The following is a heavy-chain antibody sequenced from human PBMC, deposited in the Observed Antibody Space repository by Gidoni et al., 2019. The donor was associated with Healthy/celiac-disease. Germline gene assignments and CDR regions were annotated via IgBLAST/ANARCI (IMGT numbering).Heavy chain of an antibody. CDR2: ISSSGSTI. J-gene: IGHJ4*02. Sequence: SCAASGFTFSDYYMSWIRQAPGKGLEWVSYISSSGSTIYYADSVKGRFTISRDNAKNTLYLQMNSLRAEDTAVYYCARDPVSGYDGIDYWGQGTLVTVSS. CDR1: GFTFSDYY. D-gene: IGHD5-12*01. V-gene: IGHV3-11*01. CDR3: ARDPVSGYDGIDY.